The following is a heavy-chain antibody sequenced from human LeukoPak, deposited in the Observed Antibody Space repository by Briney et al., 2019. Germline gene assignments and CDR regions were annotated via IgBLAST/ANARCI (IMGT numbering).Heavy chain of an antibody. V-gene: IGHV4-59*12. Sequence: SETLSLTCTVSGGSISSYYWSWIRQPPGKGLEWIGYIYHSGSTYYNPSLKSRVTISVDRSKNQFSLKLSSVTAADTAVYYCARGGGVSLYYYYYGMDVWGQGTTVTVSS. D-gene: IGHD2-15*01. J-gene: IGHJ6*02. CDR1: GGSISSYY. CDR3: ARGGGVSLYYYYYGMDV. CDR2: IYHSGST.